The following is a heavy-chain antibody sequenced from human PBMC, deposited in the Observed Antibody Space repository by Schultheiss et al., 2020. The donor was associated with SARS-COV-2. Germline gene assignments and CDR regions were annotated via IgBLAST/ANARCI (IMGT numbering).Heavy chain of an antibody. Sequence: SETLSLTCTVSGVSVSSYCWNWIRQPPGKGLEWIGFIHDSGSTNYNPSLKSRVTISVDTSKNQVSLKLNSVTAADTAVYYCARGGTMFQLWGQGILVTVSS. CDR2: IHDSGST. V-gene: IGHV4-59*02. CDR1: GVSVSSYC. CDR3: ARGGTMFQL. J-gene: IGHJ4*02. D-gene: IGHD3-10*02.